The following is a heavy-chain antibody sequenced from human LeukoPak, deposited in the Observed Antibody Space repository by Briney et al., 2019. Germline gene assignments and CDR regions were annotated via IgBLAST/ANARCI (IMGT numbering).Heavy chain of an antibody. CDR3: ARTCVGCCGGDCALGGFDY. J-gene: IGHJ4*02. V-gene: IGHV1-2*04. D-gene: IGHD2-21*02. CDR1: GYTFTGYY. CDR2: INPNSGGT. Sequence: EASVKVSCKASGYTFTGYYMHWVRQAPGQGLEWMGWINPNSGGTNYAQKFQGWVTMTRDTSISTAYMELSRLRSDDTAVYYCARTCVGCCGGDCALGGFDYWGQGTLVTVSS.